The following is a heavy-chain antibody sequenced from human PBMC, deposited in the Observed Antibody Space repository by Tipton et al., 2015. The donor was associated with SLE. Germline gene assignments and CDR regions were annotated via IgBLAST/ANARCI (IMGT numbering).Heavy chain of an antibody. CDR2: INHSGST. D-gene: IGHD4-17*01. CDR3: ARYGDDYGDNAHALET. CDR1: GGSFSGYY. Sequence: TLSLTCAVYGGSFSGYYWSWIRQPPGKGLEWIGEINHSGSTNYTPSLKSRVTISVDTSKNQFSLKLSSVTAADTAVYYCARYGDDYGDNAHALETWGQGTLVIVSA. V-gene: IGHV4-34*01. J-gene: IGHJ3*02.